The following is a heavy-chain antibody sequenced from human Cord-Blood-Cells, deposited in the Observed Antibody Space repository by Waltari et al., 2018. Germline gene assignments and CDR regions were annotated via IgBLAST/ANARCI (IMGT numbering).Heavy chain of an antibody. D-gene: IGHD6-13*01. V-gene: IGHV4-34*01. CDR3: AREGGLAAAGTDY. CDR2: INHSGST. Sequence: QVQLQQWGAGLLKPSETLSLTCAVYGGSFSGYYWSWIRQPPGKGLEWIGEINHSGSTNYNPSLNSRVTISVDTSKNQFSLKLSSVTAADTAVYYCAREGGLAAAGTDYWGQGTLVTVSS. J-gene: IGHJ4*02. CDR1: GGSFSGYY.